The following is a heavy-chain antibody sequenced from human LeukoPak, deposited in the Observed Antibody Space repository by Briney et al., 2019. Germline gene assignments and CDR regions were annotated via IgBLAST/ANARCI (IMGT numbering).Heavy chain of an antibody. CDR1: DGSITTYY. D-gene: IGHD6-6*01. Sequence: PSETLSLTCTISDGSITTYYWSWIRQPPGKGLEWIGYVYYSGSTDYNPSLKSRVTLSADTSKNQFSLPLTSVTAADTAMYYCATTTIGSSSSYYFHYWGRGTLVTVSS. CDR2: VYYSGST. V-gene: IGHV4-59*01. J-gene: IGHJ4*02. CDR3: ATTTIGSSSSYYFHY.